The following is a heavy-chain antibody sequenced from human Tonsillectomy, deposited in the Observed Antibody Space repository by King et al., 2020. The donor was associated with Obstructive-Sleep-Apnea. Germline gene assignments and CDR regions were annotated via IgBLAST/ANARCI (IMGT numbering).Heavy chain of an antibody. CDR2: IKTKIDGGTT. V-gene: IGHV3-15*01. J-gene: IGHJ4*02. Sequence: VQLVESGGGLVKPGGSLRLSYAASGFTFTNAWMSWVRQTPGKGLEWVGRIKTKIDGGTTAYAAPVKDRFTISRDDSKNTLYLQMNSLQTEDTAVYFCTTEYYWSYYFDYWGQGTLVTVSS. CDR1: GFTFTNAW. CDR3: TTEYYWSYYFDY. D-gene: IGHD2-8*02.